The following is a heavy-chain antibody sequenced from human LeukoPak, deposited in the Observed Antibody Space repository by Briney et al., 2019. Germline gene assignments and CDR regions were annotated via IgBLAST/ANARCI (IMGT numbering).Heavy chain of an antibody. Sequence: ASVKVSCKASGYTFTGYYMHWVRQAPGQGLEWMGWINPNSGGTNCAQKFQGRVTMTRDTSISTAYMELSRLRSDDTAVYYCARGVGYYYGSGNNWFDPWGQGTLVTVSS. CDR1: GYTFTGYY. V-gene: IGHV1-2*02. D-gene: IGHD3-10*01. CDR3: ARGVGYYYGSGNNWFDP. CDR2: INPNSGGT. J-gene: IGHJ5*02.